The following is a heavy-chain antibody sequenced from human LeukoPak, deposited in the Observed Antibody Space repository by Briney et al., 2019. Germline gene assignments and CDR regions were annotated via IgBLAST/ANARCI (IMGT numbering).Heavy chain of an antibody. J-gene: IGHJ4*02. V-gene: IGHV4-38-2*02. CDR2: IYHSGEA. CDR3: ARAREPLLYTYYFEY. D-gene: IGHD2-2*02. Sequence: SETLSLTCTVSGYYISSGYYWGWIRQPPGKGLEWIGRIYHSGEAYYSPSLKSRVIISVDTFKNQFSLKLSSVTAADTAVYYCARAREPLLYTYYFEYWGQGTLVTVSS. CDR1: GYYISSGYY.